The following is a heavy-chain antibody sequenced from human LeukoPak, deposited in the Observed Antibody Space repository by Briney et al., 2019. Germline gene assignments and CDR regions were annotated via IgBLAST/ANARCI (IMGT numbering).Heavy chain of an antibody. J-gene: IGHJ2*01. CDR1: GFTFSSYT. V-gene: IGHV3-23*01. Sequence: GGSLRLSCAASGFTFSSYTINWVRQAPGKGLEWVSTISGSGGSTYYADSVKGRFTISRDNSKNTLYLQMNSLRAEDTAVYYCAKGRYGFYNSWYFDLWGRGTLVTVSS. CDR3: AKGRYGFYNSWYFDL. CDR2: ISGSGGST. D-gene: IGHD3-3*01.